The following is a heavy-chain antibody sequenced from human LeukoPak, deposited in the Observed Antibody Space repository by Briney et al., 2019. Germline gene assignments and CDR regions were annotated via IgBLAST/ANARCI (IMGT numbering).Heavy chain of an antibody. CDR1: GYTFTGYY. Sequence: GASVKVSCKASGYTFTGYYMHWVRQAPGQGLEWMGWINPNSGGTNYAQKFQGRVTMTRDTSISTAYMELSSLRSEDTAVYYCARVLHYYDSSGYYYELDYYCGMDVWGQGTTVTVSS. D-gene: IGHD3-22*01. CDR2: INPNSGGT. CDR3: ARVLHYYDSSGYYYELDYYCGMDV. J-gene: IGHJ6*02. V-gene: IGHV1-2*02.